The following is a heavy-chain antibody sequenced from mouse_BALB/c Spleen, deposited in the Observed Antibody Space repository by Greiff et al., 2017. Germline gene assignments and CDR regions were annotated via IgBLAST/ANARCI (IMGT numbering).Heavy chain of an antibody. CDR3: ARLGYDYGWFAY. V-gene: IGHV5-9-3*01. D-gene: IGHD2-4*01. J-gene: IGHJ3*01. CDR1: GFTFSSYA. CDR2: ISSGGSYT. Sequence: EVKLMESGGGLVKPGGSLKLSCAASGFTFSSYAMSWVRQTPEKRLEWVATISSGGSYTYYPDSVKGRFTISRDNAKNTLYLQMSSLRSEDTAMYYCARLGYDYGWFAYWGQGTLVTVSA.